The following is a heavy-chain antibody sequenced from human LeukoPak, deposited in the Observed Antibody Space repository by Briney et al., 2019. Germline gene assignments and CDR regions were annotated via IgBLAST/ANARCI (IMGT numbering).Heavy chain of an antibody. CDR2: VHSSGGVI. V-gene: IGHV1-46*01. J-gene: IGHJ5*02. Sequence: ASVKVSCKASGYTFTSDYMNWVRQAPGQGLEWMGIVHSSGGVIKYAQEFQDRLTVTRDTSTSTIYMQLSSLRSEDTAVYYCAGSSHQRNWFDPWGQGTLVIVSS. CDR1: GYTFTSDY. D-gene: IGHD1-26*01. CDR3: AGSSHQRNWFDP.